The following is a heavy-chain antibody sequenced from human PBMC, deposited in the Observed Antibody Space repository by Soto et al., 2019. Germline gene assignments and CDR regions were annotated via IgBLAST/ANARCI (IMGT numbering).Heavy chain of an antibody. CDR1: GYSIATYC. J-gene: IGHJ6*02. D-gene: IGHD2-2*01. CDR3: GRHCSRTSCRYYYGMDV. Sequence: GGCRKIFWKASGYSIATYCVDWVRQIPGKGLEWMGRIDPSGSYTNYSPSFPGHVTTSADKSISTAYLQWSSLKASDTAMYFCGRHCSRTSCRYYYGMDVWGQGTRVNGSS. CDR2: IDPSGSYT. V-gene: IGHV5-10-1*01.